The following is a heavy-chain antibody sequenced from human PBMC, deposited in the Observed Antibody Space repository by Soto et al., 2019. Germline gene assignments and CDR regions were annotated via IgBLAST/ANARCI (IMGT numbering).Heavy chain of an antibody. Sequence: ASVKVSCKASGYTFTSYGISWVRQAPGQGLEWMGWISAYNGNKNYAQKLQGRVTMTTDTSTSTAYMELRSLRSDDTAVYYCARVTDSRGWYYYYYYMDVWGKGTTVTVSS. J-gene: IGHJ6*03. CDR3: ARVTDSRGWYYYYYYMDV. CDR1: GYTFTSYG. V-gene: IGHV1-18*01. D-gene: IGHD6-19*01. CDR2: ISAYNGNK.